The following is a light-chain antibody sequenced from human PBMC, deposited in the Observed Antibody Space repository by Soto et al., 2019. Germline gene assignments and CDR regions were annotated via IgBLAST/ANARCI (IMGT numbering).Light chain of an antibody. CDR1: SSDVGSYNL. CDR3: CSYAGSGTLV. CDR2: EGS. J-gene: IGLJ1*01. Sequence: QSALTQPASVSGSPGQSITISCTGTSSDVGSYNLVSWYQQRPGKAPKLMIYEGSKRHSGVSIRFSGSKSGNTASLTISGLQAEDEADYYCCSYAGSGTLVFGTGTKVTVL. V-gene: IGLV2-23*01.